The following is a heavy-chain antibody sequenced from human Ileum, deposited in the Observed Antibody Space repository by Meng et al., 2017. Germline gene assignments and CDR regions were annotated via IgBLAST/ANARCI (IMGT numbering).Heavy chain of an antibody. CDR2: VNAGDGST. CDR1: GFTFTSYA. D-gene: IGHD4-17*01. Sequence: QGLLVQVEAEVRKPGASVKVSCKASGFTFTSYAMHWGRQATGQSLEWMGWVNAGDGSTKYSPSFQGRVTINRDTSATTAYMELSSLRSEDTAVYFCARGRGNDYGDYSLLYYFDYWGQGTLVTVSS. J-gene: IGHJ4*02. V-gene: IGHV1-3*01. CDR3: ARGRGNDYGDYSLLYYFDY.